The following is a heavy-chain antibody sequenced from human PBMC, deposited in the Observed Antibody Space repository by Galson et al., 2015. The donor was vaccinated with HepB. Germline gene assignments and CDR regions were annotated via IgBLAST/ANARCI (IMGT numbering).Heavy chain of an antibody. D-gene: IGHD6-13*01. Sequence: SETLSLTCTVSGYSISSGYYWGWIRQPPGKGLEWIGSIYHSGSTYYNPSLKSRVTISVDTSKNQFSLKLSSVTAADTAVYYCARGDIAAAGHFDYWGQGTLVTVSS. CDR2: IYHSGST. CDR3: ARGDIAAAGHFDY. V-gene: IGHV4-38-2*02. J-gene: IGHJ4*02. CDR1: GYSISSGYY.